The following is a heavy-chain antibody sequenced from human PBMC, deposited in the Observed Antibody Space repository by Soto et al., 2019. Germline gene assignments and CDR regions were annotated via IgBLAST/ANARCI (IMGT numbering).Heavy chain of an antibody. V-gene: IGHV3-33*01. CDR3: ARDRSLATIRHAFDI. CDR2: IWYDGSNK. CDR1: GFTFSSYG. J-gene: IGHJ3*02. D-gene: IGHD5-12*01. Sequence: QVQLVESGGGVVQPGRSLRLSCAASGFTFSSYGMHWVRQAPGKGLEWVAVIWYDGSNKYYADSVKGRFTISRDNSKNTLYLQMNSLRAEDTAVYYCARDRSLATIRHAFDIWGQGTMVTASS.